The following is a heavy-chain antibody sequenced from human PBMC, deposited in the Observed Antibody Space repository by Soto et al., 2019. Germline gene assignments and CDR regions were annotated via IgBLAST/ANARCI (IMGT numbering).Heavy chain of an antibody. D-gene: IGHD3-9*01. Sequence: GGSLRLSCAASGFTFSSYAMSWVRQAPGKGLEWVSAISGSGGSTYYADSVKGRFTISRDNSKNTLYLQMNSLRAEDTAVYYCAKGQWGYYDILTGYQPDYWGQGTLVTVSS. V-gene: IGHV3-23*01. CDR2: ISGSGGST. CDR1: GFTFSSYA. J-gene: IGHJ4*02. CDR3: AKGQWGYYDILTGYQPDY.